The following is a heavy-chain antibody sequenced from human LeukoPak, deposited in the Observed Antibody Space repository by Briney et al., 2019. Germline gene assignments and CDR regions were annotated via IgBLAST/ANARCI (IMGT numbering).Heavy chain of an antibody. CDR3: ARVLYYYDSSGYHEDAFDI. CDR1: GYTFTSYG. V-gene: IGHV1-2*02. D-gene: IGHD3-22*01. CDR2: INPNSGGT. J-gene: IGHJ3*02. Sequence: ASVKVSCKASGYTFTSYGISWVRQAPGQGLEWMGWINPNSGGTNYAQKFQGRVTMTRDTSISTAYMELSRLRSDDTAVYYCARVLYYYDSSGYHEDAFDIWGQGTMVTVSS.